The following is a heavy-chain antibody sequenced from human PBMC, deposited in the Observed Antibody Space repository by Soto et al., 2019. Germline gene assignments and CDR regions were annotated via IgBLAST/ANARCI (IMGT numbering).Heavy chain of an antibody. CDR1: GGTFSSYA. CDR3: ARGLSGAFDI. Sequence: QVQLVQSGAEVKKPGSSVKVSCKASGGTFSSYAISWVRQAPGQGLEWMGGIIPILGTANYAQKFQGRVTITADESPSTAYMERSSRRAEDTAVYYCARGLSGAFDIWGQGTMVTVSS. V-gene: IGHV1-69*01. CDR2: IIPILGTA. D-gene: IGHD2-15*01. J-gene: IGHJ3*02.